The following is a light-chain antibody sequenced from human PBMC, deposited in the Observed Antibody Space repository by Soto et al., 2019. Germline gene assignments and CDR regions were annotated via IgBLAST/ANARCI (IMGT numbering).Light chain of an antibody. CDR1: QSVGVS. V-gene: IGKV3-11*01. CDR2: DVS. Sequence: EIVLAQSPGTLSLSPGDTATLSCRASQSVGVSLAWYQQKPGQPPRLLVYDVSNRATGIPARFSGSGSETDFTLTISTLEPEDFAVYYCQQRSDWSPTWTFGQGTKV. CDR3: QQRSDWSPTWT. J-gene: IGKJ1*01.